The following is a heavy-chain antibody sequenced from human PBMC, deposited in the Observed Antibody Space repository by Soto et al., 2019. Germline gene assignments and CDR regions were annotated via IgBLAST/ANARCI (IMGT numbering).Heavy chain of an antibody. J-gene: IGHJ6*03. V-gene: IGHV1-18*01. Sequence: GASVKVSCKASGYTFTSYGISWVRQAPGQGLEWMGWISAYNGNTNYAQKLQGRVTMTTDTSTSTAYMELRSLRSDDTAVYYCATYNPPTAYYYYYYMDVWGKGTTVTVSS. CDR3: ATYNPPTAYYYYYYMDV. CDR2: ISAYNGNT. CDR1: GYTFTSYG. D-gene: IGHD1-1*01.